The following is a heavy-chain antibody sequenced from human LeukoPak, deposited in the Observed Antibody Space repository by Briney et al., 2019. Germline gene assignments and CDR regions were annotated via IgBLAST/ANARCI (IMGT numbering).Heavy chain of an antibody. CDR1: GFTFSGYE. Sequence: GGSLRLSCVASGFTFSGYEMNWVRQAPGKGLEWVSYIDSSGNTIYYADSVKGRFTISRDNPKDSLYLHMNSLRVEDTAVYYCARDREVYGANPYRFDHWGQGALVTVSP. CDR2: IDSSGNTI. CDR3: ARDREVYGANPYRFDH. D-gene: IGHD4-23*01. V-gene: IGHV3-48*03. J-gene: IGHJ4*02.